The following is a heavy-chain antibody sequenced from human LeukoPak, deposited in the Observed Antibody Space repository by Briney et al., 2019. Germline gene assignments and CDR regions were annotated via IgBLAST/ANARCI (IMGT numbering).Heavy chain of an antibody. Sequence: PGGSLRLSCAASGFTLSNYGIHWVRQAPGKGLEWVALIQYDVTLKYYADSVKGRFTLSRDNSKNTVNLQMNSLTAEDTAVYYCAKEGHGNAFDIWGQGTMVTVSS. D-gene: IGHD1-1*01. CDR3: AKEGHGNAFDI. CDR2: IQYDVTLK. J-gene: IGHJ3*02. CDR1: GFTLSNYG. V-gene: IGHV3-30*02.